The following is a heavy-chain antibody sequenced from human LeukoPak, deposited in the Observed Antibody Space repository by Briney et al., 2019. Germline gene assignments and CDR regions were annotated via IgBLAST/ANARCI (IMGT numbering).Heavy chain of an antibody. D-gene: IGHD3-22*01. J-gene: IGHJ4*02. CDR1: GFTFGSYS. Sequence: GGSLRLSCAASGFTFGSYSMNWVRQAPGKGLEWVSYISSSSSTMYYADSVKGRFTISRDNAKNSLYLQMNSLRAEDTAVYYCAGSYHDSSGYPTALDYWGQGTLVTVSS. CDR2: ISSSSSTM. CDR3: AGSYHDSSGYPTALDY. V-gene: IGHV3-48*04.